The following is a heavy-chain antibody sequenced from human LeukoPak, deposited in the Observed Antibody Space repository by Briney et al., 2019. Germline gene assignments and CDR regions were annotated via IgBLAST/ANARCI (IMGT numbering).Heavy chain of an antibody. CDR2: IYTSGST. Sequence: SETLSLTCTVSGNSFGNYYWSWIRQPAGKGLEWIGRIYTSGSTTYNPSLKSRVTMSVDTSKNQFSLNLSSVTAPDTAVYYCARGNYDILTGYKNYMDVWGKGTTVTVSS. J-gene: IGHJ6*03. CDR1: GNSFGNYY. CDR3: ARGNYDILTGYKNYMDV. V-gene: IGHV4-4*07. D-gene: IGHD3-9*01.